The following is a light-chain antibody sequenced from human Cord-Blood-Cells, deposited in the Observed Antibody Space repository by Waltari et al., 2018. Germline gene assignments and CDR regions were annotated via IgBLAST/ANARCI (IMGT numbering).Light chain of an antibody. CDR2: EVS. J-gene: IGLJ3*02. Sequence: QSALTQLAPVSGSPGQSTTISCTGTSRDVGGYNYVSWYQQHPGKDTKLMVYEVSNRPSGVIKRFSGSNTGTRAPVTITGSRAGNEVDEYCSSDTGSITRVFGGRTKLTVL. CDR1: SRDVGGYNY. V-gene: IGLV2-14*01. CDR3: SSDTGSITRV.